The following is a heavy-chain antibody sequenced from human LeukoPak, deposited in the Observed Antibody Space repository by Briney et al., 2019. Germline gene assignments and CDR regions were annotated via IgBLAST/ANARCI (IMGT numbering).Heavy chain of an antibody. J-gene: IGHJ6*02. CDR1: GGSISSYY. V-gene: IGHV4-4*07. CDR3: ARVTVTQTHYYYGMDV. D-gene: IGHD4-11*01. CDR2: IYTSGST. Sequence: PSETLSLTCTVSGGSISSYYWSWIRQPAGKGLEWIGRIYTSGSTNYNPSLKSRVTMSVDTSKNQFSLKLSFVTAADTAVYYCARVTVTQTHYYYGMDVWGQGTTVTVSS.